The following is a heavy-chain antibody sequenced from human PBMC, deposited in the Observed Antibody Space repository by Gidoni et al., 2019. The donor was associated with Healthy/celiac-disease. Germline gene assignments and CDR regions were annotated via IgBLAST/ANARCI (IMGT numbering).Heavy chain of an antibody. D-gene: IGHD2-2*01. CDR1: GFPFSSYA. V-gene: IGHV3-23*01. J-gene: IGHJ4*02. CDR2: ISGSGGST. Sequence: EVQLLDSGGGLVQPGGSLRPPCAPPGFPFSSYAMSWVRQAPGKGLEWVSAISGSGGSTYYADSVKGRFTISRDNSKNTLYLQMNSLRAEDTAVYYCAKGPATVPATHYFDYWGQGTLVTVSS. CDR3: AKGPATVPATHYFDY.